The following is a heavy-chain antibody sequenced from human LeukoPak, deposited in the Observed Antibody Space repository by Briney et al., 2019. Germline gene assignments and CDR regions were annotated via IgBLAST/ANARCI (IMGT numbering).Heavy chain of an antibody. CDR3: ARDLIDTMVRGVLRSFYYYYYMDV. Sequence: PGGSLRLSCAASGFTFSRYAMSWVRQAPGKGLEWVSSIGGSGGTTYYADSVQGRFTISRDNSKNTLYLQMNSLRAEDTAVYYCARDLIDTMVRGVLRSFYYYYYMDVWGKGTTVTVSS. D-gene: IGHD3-10*01. CDR2: IGGSGGTT. J-gene: IGHJ6*03. V-gene: IGHV3-23*01. CDR1: GFTFSRYA.